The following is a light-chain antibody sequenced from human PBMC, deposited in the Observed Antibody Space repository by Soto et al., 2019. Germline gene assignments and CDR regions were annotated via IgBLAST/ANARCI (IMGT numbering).Light chain of an antibody. J-gene: IGKJ1*01. CDR2: DAS. CDR1: QSISSW. CDR3: KQYNSYSPT. V-gene: IGKV1-5*01. Sequence: DIQMTQSPSTLSASVGDRVTITCRASQSISSWLAWYQHKPGKAPKLLIYDASSLESGVPSRFSGSGSGTEFTLTISSLQPDDFAAYYCKQYNSYSPTFGQGTKVDIK.